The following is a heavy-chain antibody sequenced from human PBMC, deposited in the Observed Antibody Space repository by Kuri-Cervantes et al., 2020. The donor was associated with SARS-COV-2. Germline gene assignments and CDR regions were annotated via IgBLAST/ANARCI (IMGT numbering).Heavy chain of an antibody. J-gene: IGHJ4*02. Sequence: AETLSLTCAASGFIFSSYSMNWVRQAPGKGLEWVSYISSSSSTLYYADSVKGRFTISRDNAKNSLYLQMNSLRAEDTAVYYCAREYSSPSGFDYWGQGTLVTVSS. CDR1: GFIFSSYS. D-gene: IGHD6-6*01. CDR2: ISSSSSTL. V-gene: IGHV3-48*01. CDR3: AREYSSPSGFDY.